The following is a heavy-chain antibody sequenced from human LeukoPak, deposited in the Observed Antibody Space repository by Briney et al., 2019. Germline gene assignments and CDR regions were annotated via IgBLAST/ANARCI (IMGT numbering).Heavy chain of an antibody. V-gene: IGHV3-48*01. CDR2: ISSSSSLI. Sequence: GGSLRLSCAASGFTFVSYNMNWVRQAPGKGLEWVSYISSSSSLIYYAGSVKGRFTVSRDSAKNSLYLQMNSLRAEDTAVYYCAELGITMIGGVWGKGTTVTISS. CDR3: AELGITMIGGV. CDR1: GFTFVSYN. D-gene: IGHD3-10*02. J-gene: IGHJ6*04.